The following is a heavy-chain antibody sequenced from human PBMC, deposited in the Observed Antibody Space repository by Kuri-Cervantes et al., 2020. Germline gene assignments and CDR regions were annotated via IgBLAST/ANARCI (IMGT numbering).Heavy chain of an antibody. CDR2: INPSGSST. CDR3: AKLPSSWTDHDAFDI. J-gene: IGHJ3*02. D-gene: IGHD6-13*01. CDR1: GYTFTNYY. V-gene: IGHV1-46*01. Sequence: ASVKVSCKASGYTFTNYYIHWVRQAPGQGLEWMGVINPSGSSTSYAQKFQGRVTMTRDTSTSTVAMELSSLRSEDTALYYCAKLPSSWTDHDAFDIWGQGTMVTVSS.